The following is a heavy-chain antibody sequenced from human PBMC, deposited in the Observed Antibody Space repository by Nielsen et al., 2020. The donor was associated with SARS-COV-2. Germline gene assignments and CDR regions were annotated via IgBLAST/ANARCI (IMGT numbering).Heavy chain of an antibody. CDR1: GFTFSSYD. D-gene: IGHD1-26*01. Sequence: GESLKISCAASGFTFSSYDMHWDRQATGKGLEWVSAIGTAGDTYYADSVKGRFTISRDNSKNTLYLQMNSLRAEDTAVYYCAREQGARDYWGQGTLVTVSS. J-gene: IGHJ4*02. CDR2: IGTAGDT. V-gene: IGHV3-13*01. CDR3: AREQGARDY.